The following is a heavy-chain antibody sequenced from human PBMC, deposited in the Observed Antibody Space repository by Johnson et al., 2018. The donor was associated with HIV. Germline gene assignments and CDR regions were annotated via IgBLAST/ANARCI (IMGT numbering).Heavy chain of an antibody. Sequence: VQLVESGGGLVQPGGSLRLSCAASGFTFSSYDMHWVRQPTGKGLEWVSEIGTAGDTYYPGSVKDRFTISRENARNSLYLQMNSLRAGDTAVYYCARDAMYYYDRKSRGAFDIWGQGTMVTVSS. D-gene: IGHD3-22*01. CDR2: IGTAGDT. V-gene: IGHV3-13*01. J-gene: IGHJ3*02. CDR3: ARDAMYYYDRKSRGAFDI. CDR1: GFTFSSYD.